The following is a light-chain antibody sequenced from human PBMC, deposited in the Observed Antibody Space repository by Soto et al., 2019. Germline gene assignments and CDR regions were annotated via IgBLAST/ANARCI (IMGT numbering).Light chain of an antibody. CDR3: QQRSNWGHT. V-gene: IGKV3-11*01. J-gene: IGKJ4*01. Sequence: EIVLTQSPATLSLSPGERATLSCRASQSVSSYLACYQQKPGQAPRLLIYDASNRATGIPARFSGSGSGTDFSLTISSLETEDFAGYYCQQRSNWGHTFGGGTKVEIK. CDR1: QSVSSY. CDR2: DAS.